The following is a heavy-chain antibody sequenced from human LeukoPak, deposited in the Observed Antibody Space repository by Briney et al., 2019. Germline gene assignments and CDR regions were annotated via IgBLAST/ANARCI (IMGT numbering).Heavy chain of an antibody. V-gene: IGHV4-59*01. CDR3: ARVGRNIRYYDSSGYSSMRGGHFDY. J-gene: IGHJ4*02. D-gene: IGHD3-22*01. Sequence: SETLSLTCTVSGGSISSYYWSWIRQPPGKGLEWIGYIYYSGSTNYNPSLKSRVTISADTSKNQFSLKPSSVTAADTAVYYCARVGRNIRYYDSSGYSSMRGGHFDYWGQGTLVTVSS. CDR1: GGSISSYY. CDR2: IYYSGST.